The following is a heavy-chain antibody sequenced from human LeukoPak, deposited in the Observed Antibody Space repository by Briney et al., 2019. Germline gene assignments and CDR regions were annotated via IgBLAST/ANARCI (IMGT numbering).Heavy chain of an antibody. CDR2: ISSDSTYK. CDR3: ARGQDYYDSSGYYYALDY. Sequence: GGSLRLSCTASGFTFSTYTMNWVRQAPGKGLEWVSSISSDSTYKYYADSVKGRFVISRDNARNSLYLQMNSLRAEATAVYYCARGQDYYDSSGYYYALDYWGQGTLVTVSS. CDR1: GFTFSTYT. V-gene: IGHV3-21*01. D-gene: IGHD3-22*01. J-gene: IGHJ4*02.